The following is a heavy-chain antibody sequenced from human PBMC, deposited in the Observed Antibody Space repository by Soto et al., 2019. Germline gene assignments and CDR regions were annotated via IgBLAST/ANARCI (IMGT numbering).Heavy chain of an antibody. CDR1: GYSFTSYW. V-gene: IGHV5-51*01. Sequence: GESLKISCKGSGYSFTSYWIGWVRQMPGKGLEWMGIIYPGDSDTRYSPSFRGQVTISADKSISTAYLQWSSLKASDTAMYYCARTSAAGKYYYGMHVWGQGTTVTVSS. D-gene: IGHD6-13*01. CDR2: IYPGDSDT. J-gene: IGHJ6*02. CDR3: ARTSAAGKYYYGMHV.